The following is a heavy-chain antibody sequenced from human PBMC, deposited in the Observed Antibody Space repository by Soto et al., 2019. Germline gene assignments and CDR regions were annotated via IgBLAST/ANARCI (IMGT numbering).Heavy chain of an antibody. CDR2: IYYSGAT. CDR3: ARDKYCSGGSCRKNWFDP. D-gene: IGHD2-15*01. V-gene: IGHV4-59*01. CDR1: GASISGNY. J-gene: IGHJ5*02. Sequence: SETLSLTCNVSGASISGNYWSWIRQPPGKGLEWIGYIYYSGATNYNPSLESRVTISVDTPKSQFSLKLTSVTPADTAVYYCARDKYCSGGSCRKNWFDPWGQGTLVTVSS.